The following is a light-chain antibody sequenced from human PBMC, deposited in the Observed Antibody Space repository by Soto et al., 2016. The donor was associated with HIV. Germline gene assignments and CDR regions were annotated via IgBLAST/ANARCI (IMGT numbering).Light chain of an antibody. Sequence: DIQMTQSPSTLSASVGDRVTITCRASQDITTWLAWYQQKPGKPPNLLIYKASNLQNGVPSRFSGSGSGTEFTLSINSLQPEDFATYYCQQANSFPYTFGQGTKLEIK. CDR3: QQANSFPYT. J-gene: IGKJ2*01. CDR2: KAS. V-gene: IGKV1-5*03. CDR1: QDITTW.